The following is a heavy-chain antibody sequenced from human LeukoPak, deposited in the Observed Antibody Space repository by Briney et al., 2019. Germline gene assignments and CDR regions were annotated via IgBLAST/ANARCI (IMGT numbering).Heavy chain of an antibody. CDR2: IKSKTDGGTT. CDR3: TAHVGPLWFGELYRYYFDY. Sequence: GGSLRLSCAASGFTFSNAWMSWVRQAPGKGLEWVGRIKSKTDGGTTDYAAPVKGRFTISRDDSKNTLYLQMNSLKTENTAVYYCTAHVGPLWFGELYRYYFDYWGQGTLVTVSS. V-gene: IGHV3-15*01. D-gene: IGHD3-10*01. CDR1: GFTFSNAW. J-gene: IGHJ4*02.